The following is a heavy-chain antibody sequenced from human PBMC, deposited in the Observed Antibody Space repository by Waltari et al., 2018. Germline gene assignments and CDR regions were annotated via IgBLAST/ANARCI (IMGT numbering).Heavy chain of an antibody. V-gene: IGHV3-23*01. CDR2: ISGSGGST. D-gene: IGHD1-26*01. Sequence: EVQLLESGGGLVQPGGSLSLSCAASGFTFSSYAMSWVRQAPGKGLEWVSAISGSGGSTYYADSVKGRFTISRDNSKNTLYLQMNSLRAEDTAVYYCAKVEPSGSYLTRTGYFDLWGRGTLVTVSS. CDR3: AKVEPSGSYLTRTGYFDL. CDR1: GFTFSSYA. J-gene: IGHJ2*01.